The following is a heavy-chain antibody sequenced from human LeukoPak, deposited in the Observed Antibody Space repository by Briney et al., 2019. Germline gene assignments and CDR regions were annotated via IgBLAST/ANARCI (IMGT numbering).Heavy chain of an antibody. Sequence: SETLSLTGTVSGGSMRTPSHYWDWIRQPPGKGLEWIGSMFYSGSTYYNPSLRSRVTISGDTSTNQISLTLTSLTAADTAVYYCARRNTVIADTMPLNAFDVWGQGTMVTVSS. J-gene: IGHJ3*01. CDR2: MFYSGST. D-gene: IGHD2-2*01. V-gene: IGHV4-39*01. CDR1: GGSMRTPSHY. CDR3: ARRNTVIADTMPLNAFDV.